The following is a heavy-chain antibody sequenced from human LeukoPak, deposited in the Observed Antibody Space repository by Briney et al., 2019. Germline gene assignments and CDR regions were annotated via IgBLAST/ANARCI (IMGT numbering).Heavy chain of an antibody. Sequence: SQTLSLTCTVSGGSISSGSYYWSWIRQPAGKGLEWIGRIYTSGSTNYNPSLKSRVTISVDTSKNQFSLKLSSVTAADTAVYYCAREGIVATKGRGYFDYWGQGTLVTVSS. D-gene: IGHD5-12*01. J-gene: IGHJ4*02. V-gene: IGHV4-61*02. CDR2: IYTSGST. CDR1: GGSISSGSYY. CDR3: AREGIVATKGRGYFDY.